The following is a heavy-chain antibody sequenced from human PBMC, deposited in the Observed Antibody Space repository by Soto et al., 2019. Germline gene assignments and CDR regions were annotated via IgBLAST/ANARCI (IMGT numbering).Heavy chain of an antibody. V-gene: IGHV3-53*01. CDR1: GFTVGNNY. Sequence: EVHLVASGGGLIQPGGSLRLSCAASGFTVGNNYMNWVRQAPGKGLEWVSLMYSGGGTYYADSVKGRFTMYRDSSKNTLYLQLNSLRAEDTAMYYCTTSPSVGVWGQGTTVTVSS. D-gene: IGHD6-19*01. CDR3: TTSPSVGV. J-gene: IGHJ6*02. CDR2: MYSGGGT.